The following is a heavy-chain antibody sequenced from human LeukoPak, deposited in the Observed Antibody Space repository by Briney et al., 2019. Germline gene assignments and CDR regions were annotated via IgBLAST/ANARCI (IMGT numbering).Heavy chain of an antibody. CDR1: GFTFRNAW. CDR2: IKSKTDGGTA. J-gene: IGHJ4*02. V-gene: IGHV3-15*01. Sequence: PGGSLRLSXTASGFAASGFTFRNAWMSWVRQTPGKGLEWVGRIKSKTDGGTADYAAPVKGRFTFSRDDSKNILYLQMNSLKTEDTAVYYRTTGYTGGEDYWGQGTLVTVSS. CDR3: TTGYTGGEDY. D-gene: IGHD3-10*01.